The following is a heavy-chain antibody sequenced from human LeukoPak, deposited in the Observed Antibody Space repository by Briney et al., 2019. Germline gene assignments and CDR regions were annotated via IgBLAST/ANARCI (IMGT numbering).Heavy chain of an antibody. CDR2: IYHSGST. Sequence: SGGSLRLSCAASGFTFSSYAMSWVRQPPGKGLEWIGEIYHSGSTNYNPSLKSRVTISVDKSKNQFSLKLSSVTAADTAVYYCARGPGSVVVVAAGYYYGMDVWGQGTTVTVSS. CDR3: ARGPGSVVVVAAGYYYGMDV. CDR1: GFTFSSYAM. V-gene: IGHV4-4*02. J-gene: IGHJ6*02. D-gene: IGHD2-15*01.